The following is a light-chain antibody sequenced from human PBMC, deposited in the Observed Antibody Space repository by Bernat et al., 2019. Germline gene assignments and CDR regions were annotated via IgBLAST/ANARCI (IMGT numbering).Light chain of an antibody. CDR3: QQSYSTPMYT. CDR2: AAS. J-gene: IGKJ2*01. CDR1: QSIRSY. V-gene: IGKV1-39*01. Sequence: DIQMTQSPSSLSASVGDRVTITCRASQSIRSYLNWDQQKPGKAPKLLIYAASSWQSGVPSRCSGSVSGTDFTLTISSLQPEDFATYYCQQSYSTPMYTFGQGTKLEIK.